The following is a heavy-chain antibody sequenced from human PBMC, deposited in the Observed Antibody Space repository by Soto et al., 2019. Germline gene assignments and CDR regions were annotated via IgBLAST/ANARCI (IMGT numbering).Heavy chain of an antibody. CDR3: VRDQQWLLPVPLDFDY. CDR2: ISAFNGET. J-gene: IGHJ4*02. V-gene: IGHV1-18*01. Sequence: QLQLVQSGAEVKKPGASVKVSCKASGFTFSDYGFSWVRQAPGRGLEWMGWISAFNGETNYTQKYEGRVAMTTDAATTTAYMELRSLTVDDTAVYYCVRDQQWLLPVPLDFDYWGQGTVVTVSS. D-gene: IGHD6-19*01. CDR1: GFTFSDYG.